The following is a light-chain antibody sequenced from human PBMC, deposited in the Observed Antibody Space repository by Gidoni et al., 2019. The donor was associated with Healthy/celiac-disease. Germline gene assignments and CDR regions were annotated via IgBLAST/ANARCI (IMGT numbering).Light chain of an antibody. CDR3: QQCYSTPPT. Sequence: DIQMTQSPSSLSASVGDRVTITCRASQSISSYLNWYQQKPGKATKLLIYAASSLQSGVRSRFSGSGSGTDFTLTIRSLQSGDFATFHCQQCYSTPPTFGQGTKVEIK. V-gene: IGKV1-39*01. CDR2: AAS. CDR1: QSISSY. J-gene: IGKJ1*01.